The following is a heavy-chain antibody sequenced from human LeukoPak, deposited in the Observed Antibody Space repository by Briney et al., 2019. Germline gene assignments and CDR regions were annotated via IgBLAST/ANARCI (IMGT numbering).Heavy chain of an antibody. Sequence: SETQSLTCTVSGGSIRSDRHYWGWVRQTPGKGLEWIGSIYYSGSTYYNPSLKSRVTISVDTSKNQFSLKLSSVTAADTAVYYCARVYWAGYYLGSFDPWGQGTLVTVSS. V-gene: IGHV4-39*07. CDR3: ARVYWAGYYLGSFDP. CDR1: GGSIRSDRHY. J-gene: IGHJ5*02. D-gene: IGHD3/OR15-3a*01. CDR2: IYYSGST.